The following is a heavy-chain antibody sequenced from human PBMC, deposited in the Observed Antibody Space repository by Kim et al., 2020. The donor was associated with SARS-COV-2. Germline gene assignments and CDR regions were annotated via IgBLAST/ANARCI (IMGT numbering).Heavy chain of an antibody. CDR3: VIWRGYGVNSDYYDGMDV. V-gene: IGHV3-64D*06. CDR2: ISSNGGST. J-gene: IGHJ6*02. Sequence: GGSLRLSCSASGFTFSYYAMTWVRQAPGKGLEYVSAISSNGGSTYYVDSVKGRFTISRDNSKNTLNLQMSSLKTEDTAVYYCVIWRGYGVNSDYYDGMDVWGQGTTVTVSS. D-gene: IGHD4-17*01. CDR1: GFTFSYYA.